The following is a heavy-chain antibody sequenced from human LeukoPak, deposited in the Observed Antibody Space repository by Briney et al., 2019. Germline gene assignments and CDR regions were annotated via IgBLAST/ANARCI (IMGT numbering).Heavy chain of an antibody. CDR1: GYTFTSYY. CDR2: INPGGGST. V-gene: IGHV1-46*01. Sequence: ASVTVSCTASGYTFTSYYIHWVRQAPGQGLEWMGIINPGGGSTSYAQNFQGRVTMTRDTSTSTVYMELSSLRSEDTAIYYCARGGDNSYFDYWGQGTLVTVSS. J-gene: IGHJ4*02. D-gene: IGHD4-23*01. CDR3: ARGGDNSYFDY.